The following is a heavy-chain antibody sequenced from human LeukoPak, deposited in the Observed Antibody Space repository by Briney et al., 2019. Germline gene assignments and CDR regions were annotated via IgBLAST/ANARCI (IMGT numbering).Heavy chain of an antibody. Sequence: PGGSLRLSCTASGFTFSSYAMMWVRQAPEKGVECVSAISGSGGSTYYADSVKGRFTISRDNSKNTLYLQMNSLRAEDTAVYYCAKEPYSGSYYWFYFDYWGQGTLVTVSS. J-gene: IGHJ4*02. CDR3: AKEPYSGSYYWFYFDY. CDR1: GFTFSSYA. V-gene: IGHV3-23*01. D-gene: IGHD1-26*01. CDR2: ISGSGGST.